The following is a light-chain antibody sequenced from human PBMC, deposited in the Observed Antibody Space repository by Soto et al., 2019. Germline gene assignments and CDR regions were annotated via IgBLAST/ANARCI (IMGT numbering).Light chain of an antibody. J-gene: IGKJ1*01. Sequence: EIVLSQSPGALSLSPGERATLSCRASQSVSSSYLAWYQQKPGQAPRLLIYGASSRATGIPDRFSGSGSGTDFTLTISRLEPEDFAVYYCQQYNDWPRTFGQGTKVDIK. CDR1: QSVSSSY. V-gene: IGKV3-20*01. CDR3: QQYNDWPRT. CDR2: GAS.